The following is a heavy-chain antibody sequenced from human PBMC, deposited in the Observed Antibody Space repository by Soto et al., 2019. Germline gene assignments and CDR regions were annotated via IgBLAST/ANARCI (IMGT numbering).Heavy chain of an antibody. CDR2: ISGGAT. CDR3: TKDSGWTSAD. V-gene: IGHV3-23*01. Sequence: EVQLLESGGGLVQPGGSRRLSCAASGFTFRDYGMSWVRQAPGKGLEWFSGISGGATYYADSVKGRFVISRDDSKNTLYLEMDSLRVEDTAVYYCTKDSGWTSADWGQGTLVTVSS. J-gene: IGHJ4*02. CDR1: GFTFRDYG. D-gene: IGHD3-10*01.